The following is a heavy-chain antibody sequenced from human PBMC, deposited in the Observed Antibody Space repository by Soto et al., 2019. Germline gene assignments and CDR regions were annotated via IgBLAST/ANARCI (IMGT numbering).Heavy chain of an antibody. Sequence: SETLSLTCTVSGVSITSYFWSWIRQTPGKGLDWIGSMSIGAATYSNPSLKSRAALSEDTPETHRTPNLNSVTSADTAFYFCARDRRDGYRRYFDFWGQGNRVTVS. CDR1: GVSITSYF. D-gene: IGHD5-12*01. CDR2: MSIGAAT. V-gene: IGHV4-59*01. J-gene: IGHJ4*02. CDR3: ARDRRDGYRRYFDF.